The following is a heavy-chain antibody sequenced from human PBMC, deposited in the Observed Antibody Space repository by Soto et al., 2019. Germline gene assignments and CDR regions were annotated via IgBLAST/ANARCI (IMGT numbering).Heavy chain of an antibody. V-gene: IGHV5-51*01. D-gene: IGHD3-16*01. Sequence: GESLKNSCKGFGYSLTTYWIAWVRQMPGKGLEWMGIIHPGDSDTRYSPSFQGQVTISADMSTSTAFLQLSDLKASDTALYYCATATITQYDYYGMDVWGQGTTVTVS. CDR3: ATATITQYDYYGMDV. J-gene: IGHJ6*02. CDR2: IHPGDSDT. CDR1: GYSLTTYW.